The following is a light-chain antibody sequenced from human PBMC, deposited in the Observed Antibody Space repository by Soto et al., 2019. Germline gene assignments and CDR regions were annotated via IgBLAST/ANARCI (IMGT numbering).Light chain of an antibody. CDR2: DAS. CDR1: QSVNN. V-gene: IGKV3-11*01. J-gene: IGKJ4*01. Sequence: EIVLTQSPATLSLSPGEGVTLSCRARQSVNNLAWYQQKPGQAPRLLIYDASNRATGIPARFSGSGSGTDFTLTITYLEPEDFAVYYCQQRAIWPLSFGGGTKVEIK. CDR3: QQRAIWPLS.